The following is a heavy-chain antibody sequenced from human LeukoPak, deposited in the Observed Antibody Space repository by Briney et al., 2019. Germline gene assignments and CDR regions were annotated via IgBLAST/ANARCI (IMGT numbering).Heavy chain of an antibody. Sequence: PGGSLRLSCSASGFAFSRYAMHWVRQAPGKGLEYVSAISSNGGSTYYADSVKGRFTISRDNSKNTLYLQMSSLRTEDTAVYYCVKDGSGSYYTYYFDYWGQGTLVTVSS. CDR3: VKDGSGSYYTYYFDY. V-gene: IGHV3-64D*06. J-gene: IGHJ4*02. CDR1: GFAFSRYA. D-gene: IGHD3-10*01. CDR2: ISSNGGST.